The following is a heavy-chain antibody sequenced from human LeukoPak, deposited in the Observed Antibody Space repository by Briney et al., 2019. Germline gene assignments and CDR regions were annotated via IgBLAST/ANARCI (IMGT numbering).Heavy chain of an antibody. D-gene: IGHD6-19*01. V-gene: IGHV4-4*07. J-gene: IGHJ2*01. CDR1: GSSISSYY. CDR3: ARHTGYSSDWYFDL. CDR2: IYTSGST. Sequence: PETLSLTCTVSGSSISSYYWSWIRQPAGKGLEWIGRIYTSGSTNYNPSLKSRVTMSVDTSKNQFSLKLSSVTAADTAVYYCARHTGYSSDWYFDLWGRGTLVTVSS.